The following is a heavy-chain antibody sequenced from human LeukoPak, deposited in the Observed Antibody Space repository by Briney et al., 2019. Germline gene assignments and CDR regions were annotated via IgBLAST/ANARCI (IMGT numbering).Heavy chain of an antibody. CDR2: IIPIFGTA. D-gene: IGHD6-19*01. Sequence: SVKVSCKASGYTFTGYYMHWVRQAPGQGLEWMGGIIPIFGTANYAQKFQGRVTITADKSTSTAYMELSSLRSEDTAVYYCAVAGPAGVDYWGQGTLVTVSS. CDR1: GYTFTGYY. CDR3: AVAGPAGVDY. J-gene: IGHJ4*02. V-gene: IGHV1-69*06.